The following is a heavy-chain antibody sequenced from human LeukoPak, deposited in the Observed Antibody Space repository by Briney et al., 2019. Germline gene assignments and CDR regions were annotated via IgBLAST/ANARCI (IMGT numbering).Heavy chain of an antibody. Sequence: SVKVSCKASGFTFTSSAMQWVRQARGQRLEWIGWIVVGSGNTNYAQKFQERVTITRDMSTNTAYMELSSLRSEDTAVYYCAADDYGGNLFGYWGQGTLVTVSS. CDR3: AADDYGGNLFGY. D-gene: IGHD4-23*01. V-gene: IGHV1-58*02. CDR2: IVVGSGNT. J-gene: IGHJ4*02. CDR1: GFTFTSSA.